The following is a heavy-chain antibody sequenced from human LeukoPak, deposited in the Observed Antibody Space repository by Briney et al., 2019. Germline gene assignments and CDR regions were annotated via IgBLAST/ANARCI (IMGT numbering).Heavy chain of an antibody. D-gene: IGHD1-1*01. Sequence: GGSLRLSCSASGFTFSSYGMHWVRQAPGKGLEWVAVISYDGSNKYYADSVKGRFTISRDNSKNTLYLQMNSLRAEDTAVYYCAKVEYFDYWGQGTLVTVSS. CDR2: ISYDGSNK. J-gene: IGHJ4*02. V-gene: IGHV3-30*18. CDR3: AKVEYFDY. CDR1: GFTFSSYG.